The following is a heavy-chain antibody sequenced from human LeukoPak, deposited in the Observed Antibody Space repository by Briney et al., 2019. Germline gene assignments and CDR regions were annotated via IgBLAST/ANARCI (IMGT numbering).Heavy chain of an antibody. CDR3: ARDGSGSYTYPDH. CDR2: IYSGGST. D-gene: IGHD3-10*01. J-gene: IGHJ5*02. V-gene: IGHV3-53*01. Sequence: GGSLRLSCAASGFTVSSNYMSWVRQAPGKGLEWVSVIYSGGSTYYADSVKGRFTISRDNSKSTLYLQMNSLRAEDTAVYYCARDGSGSYTYPDHWGQGTLVTVSS. CDR1: GFTVSSNY.